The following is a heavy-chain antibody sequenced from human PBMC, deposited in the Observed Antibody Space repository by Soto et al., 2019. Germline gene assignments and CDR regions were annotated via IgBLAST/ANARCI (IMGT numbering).Heavy chain of an antibody. Sequence: QVQLVQSGAEVKKPGASVKVSCKASGYTFTHYGITWVRQAPGQGLEWMGWINSFSGDTNYPQKLQGRLTMTTDTSTNTVYMELRNRRSDDTAVYYCARDLHSGGKYWYFDIGGRGTLVTVSS. CDR2: INSFSGDT. V-gene: IGHV1-18*01. CDR3: ARDLHSGGKYWYFDI. J-gene: IGHJ2*01. D-gene: IGHD2-15*01. CDR1: GYTFTHYG.